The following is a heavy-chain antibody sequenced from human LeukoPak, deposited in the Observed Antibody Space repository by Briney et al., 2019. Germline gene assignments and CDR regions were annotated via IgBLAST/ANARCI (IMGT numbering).Heavy chain of an antibody. D-gene: IGHD6-6*01. Sequence: SETLSLTCAVYGGSFGGYYWSWIRQPPGKGLEWIGEINHSGSTNYNPSLKSRVTISVDTSKNQFSLKLSSVTAADTAVYYCARPRIAARSPFDYWGQGTLVTVSS. J-gene: IGHJ4*02. CDR1: GGSFGGYY. V-gene: IGHV4-34*01. CDR2: INHSGST. CDR3: ARPRIAARSPFDY.